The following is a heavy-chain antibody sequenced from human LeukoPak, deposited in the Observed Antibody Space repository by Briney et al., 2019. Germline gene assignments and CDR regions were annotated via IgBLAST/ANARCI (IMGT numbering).Heavy chain of an antibody. J-gene: IGHJ2*01. CDR3: AKDRSGWYRGNWYFDL. Sequence: GGSLRLSCAASGFTFSSYGMHWVRQAPGKGLEWVAVISYDGSNKYYADSVKGRFTISRDNSKNTLYLRMNSLRAEDTAVYYCAKDRSGWYRGNWYFDLWGRGTLVTVSS. CDR2: ISYDGSNK. V-gene: IGHV3-30*18. CDR1: GFTFSSYG. D-gene: IGHD6-19*01.